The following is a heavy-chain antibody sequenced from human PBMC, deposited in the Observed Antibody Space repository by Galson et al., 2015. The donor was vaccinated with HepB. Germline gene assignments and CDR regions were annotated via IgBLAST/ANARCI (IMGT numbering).Heavy chain of an antibody. Sequence: SVKVSCKASGYTFTSYAMHWVRQAPGQRLEWMGWINAGNGNTKYSQKFQGRVTITRDTSASTAYMELSSLRSEDTAVYYCAGLTVVVPAGGYGSGPYDVWGQGTTVTVSS. CDR3: AGLTVVVPAGGYGSGPYDV. J-gene: IGHJ6*02. CDR1: GYTFTSYA. V-gene: IGHV1-3*01. D-gene: IGHD2-2*01. CDR2: INAGNGNT.